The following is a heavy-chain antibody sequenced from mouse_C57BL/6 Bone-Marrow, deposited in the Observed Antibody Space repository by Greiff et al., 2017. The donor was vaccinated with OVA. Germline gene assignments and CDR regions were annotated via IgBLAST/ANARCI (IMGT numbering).Heavy chain of an antibody. J-gene: IGHJ3*01. CDR2: INPSSGYT. CDR3: ARSLPFYYYGSSLWFAD. CDR1: GYTFTSYW. V-gene: IGHV1-7*01. Sequence: QVQLQQSGAELAKPGASVKLSCKASGYTFTSYWMHWVKQRPGQGLEWIGYINPSSGYTKYNQKFKDNATLTADKSSSTAYMQLSSLTYEDSAVYYCARSLPFYYYGSSLWFADWGQGTLVTVSA. D-gene: IGHD1-1*01.